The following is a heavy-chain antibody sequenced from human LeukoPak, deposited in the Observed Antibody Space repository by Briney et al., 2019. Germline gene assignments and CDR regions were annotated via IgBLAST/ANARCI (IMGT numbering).Heavy chain of an antibody. Sequence: ASVKVSCKASGYTFTSYDINWVRQATGQGLEWMGWMNPNSGNTGYAQKFQGRVTITRSTSISTAYMELSSLRSEDTAVYYCARLLSSGYYGHSYYFDYWGQGTLVTVSS. CDR1: GYTFTSYD. D-gene: IGHD3-22*01. V-gene: IGHV1-8*03. CDR3: ARLLSSGYYGHSYYFDY. CDR2: MNPNSGNT. J-gene: IGHJ4*02.